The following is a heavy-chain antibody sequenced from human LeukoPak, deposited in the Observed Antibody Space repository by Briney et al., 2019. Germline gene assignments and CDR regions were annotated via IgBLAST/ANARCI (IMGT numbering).Heavy chain of an antibody. CDR1: GYTFTGYY. V-gene: IGHV1-2*02. J-gene: IGHJ6*03. CDR2: INPNSGGT. Sequence: ASVKASCKASGYTFTGYYMRWVRQAPGQGLEWMGWINPNSGGTNYAQKFQGRVTTTRDTSISTAYMELSRLRSDDTAVYYCARAATVTSYYYYMDVWGKGTTVTISS. CDR3: ARAATVTSYYYYMDV. D-gene: IGHD4-17*01.